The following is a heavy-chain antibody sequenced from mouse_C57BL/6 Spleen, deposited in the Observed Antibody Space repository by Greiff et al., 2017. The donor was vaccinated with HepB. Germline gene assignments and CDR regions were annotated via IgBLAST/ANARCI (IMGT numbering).Heavy chain of an antibody. Sequence: EVMLVESGGGLVKPGGSLKLSCAASGFTFSSYAMSWVRQTPEKRLEWVATISDGGSYTYYPDNVKGRFTISRDNAKNNQYLQMSHLKSEDTAMYYCARGAMDYWGQGTSVTVSS. V-gene: IGHV5-4*03. CDR1: GFTFSSYA. CDR3: ARGAMDY. CDR2: ISDGGSYT. J-gene: IGHJ4*01.